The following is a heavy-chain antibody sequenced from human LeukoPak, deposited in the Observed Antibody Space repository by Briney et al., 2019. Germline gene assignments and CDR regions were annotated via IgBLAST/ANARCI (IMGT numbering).Heavy chain of an antibody. D-gene: IGHD2/OR15-2a*01. J-gene: IGHJ5*02. Sequence: GASVKVSCKASGYTFTSYDINWVRQATGQGLEWMGWMNPNSGNTGYAQKFQGRVTITRNTSISTAYMELSSLRSEDTAVYYCARATKRTTPRKNNWFDPWGQGTLVTVSS. CDR1: GYTFTSYD. CDR3: ARATKRTTPRKNNWFDP. CDR2: MNPNSGNT. V-gene: IGHV1-8*03.